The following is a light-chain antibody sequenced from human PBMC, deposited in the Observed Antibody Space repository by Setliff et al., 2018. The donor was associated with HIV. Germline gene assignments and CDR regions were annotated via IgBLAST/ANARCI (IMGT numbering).Light chain of an antibody. CDR2: DVT. J-gene: IGLJ1*01. CDR1: SSDVGLYNF. V-gene: IGLV2-14*01. CDR3: SSFRTSRKFV. Sequence: SALTQPASVSGSPGQSITISSTGTSSDVGLYNFVSWYQQHPGKVPKLIIYDVTNRPSGISHRFSGAKSGNTASLTISGLQADDEADYYCSSFRTSRKFVFGTGTKVTVL.